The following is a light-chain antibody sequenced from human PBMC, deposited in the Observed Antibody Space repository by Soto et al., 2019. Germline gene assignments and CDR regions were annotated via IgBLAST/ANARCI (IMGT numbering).Light chain of an antibody. J-gene: IGKJ4*01. V-gene: IGKV3-15*01. CDR1: QSISNN. CDR3: QQYNNWPLT. Sequence: ETVMTQSPATLSVSPGERATLSCRAGQSISNNLAWYQQNPGQAPRLLIYGATTRATGIPSRFSGSGSGTEFTLTINSLQSEDFAVYYCQQYNNWPLTFGGGTKVEIK. CDR2: GAT.